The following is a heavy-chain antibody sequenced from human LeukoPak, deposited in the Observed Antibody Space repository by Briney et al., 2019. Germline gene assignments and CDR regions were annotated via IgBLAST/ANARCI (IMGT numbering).Heavy chain of an antibody. D-gene: IGHD6-19*01. J-gene: IGHJ4*02. Sequence: PGGSLRLSCTASGFTFSSYWMTWVRQAPGKGLEWVANVKYDGSEKYYVDSVKGRFTISRDNAKNSLYLQMNSLRVEDTAVYYCAGDFNVAGSKSAWSTCRYWGQGTLVTVSS. CDR2: VKYDGSEK. CDR1: GFTFSSYW. CDR3: AGDFNVAGSKSAWSTCRY. V-gene: IGHV3-7*05.